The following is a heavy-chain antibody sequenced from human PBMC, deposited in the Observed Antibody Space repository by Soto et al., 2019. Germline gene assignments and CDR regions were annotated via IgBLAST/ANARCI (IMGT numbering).Heavy chain of an antibody. Sequence: EEQLVESGGGLVQPGGSLRLSCAASGFTFSDCYMDWVRQTPGKGLEWVGRIRNERRGYTTEYAASVKGRFIISRDDSXXSVYLQMDSLRIEDTAVYYCARPHNTDWSGSYFDSWGQGTLVTVSS. CDR3: ARPHNTDWSGSYFDS. CDR2: IRNERRGYTT. CDR1: GFTFSDCY. V-gene: IGHV3-72*01. D-gene: IGHD3-9*01. J-gene: IGHJ4*02.